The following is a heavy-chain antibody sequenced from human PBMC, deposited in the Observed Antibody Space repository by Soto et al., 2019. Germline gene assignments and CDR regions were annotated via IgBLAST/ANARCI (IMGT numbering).Heavy chain of an antibody. J-gene: IGHJ4*02. CDR3: ARDGNYYDSSAPCFDY. Sequence: QVQLVESGGGVVQPGRSLRLSCAASGFTFSSYGMHWVRQAPGKGLEWVAVISYDGSNKYYADSVKGRFTISRDNSKNTLYLQMNSLRAEDTAVYYCARDGNYYDSSAPCFDYWGQGTLVTVSS. CDR2: ISYDGSNK. CDR1: GFTFSSYG. D-gene: IGHD3-22*01. V-gene: IGHV3-30*03.